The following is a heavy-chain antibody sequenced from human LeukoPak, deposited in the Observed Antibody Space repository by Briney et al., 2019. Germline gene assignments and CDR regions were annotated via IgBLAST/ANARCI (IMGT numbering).Heavy chain of an antibody. J-gene: IGHJ3*02. D-gene: IGHD3-16*01. CDR1: GGSISSGGYY. CDR3: ARGVSDLLGHAFDI. CDR2: IYYSGST. Sequence: SETLSLTCAVSGGSISSGGYYWSWIRQPPGKGLEWIGYIYYSGSTNYNPSLKSRVTISVDTSKNQFSLKLSSVTAADTAVYYCARGVSDLLGHAFDIWGQGTMVTVSS. V-gene: IGHV4-61*08.